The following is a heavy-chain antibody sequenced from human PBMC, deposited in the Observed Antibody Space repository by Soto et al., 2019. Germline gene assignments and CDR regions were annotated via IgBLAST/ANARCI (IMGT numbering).Heavy chain of an antibody. J-gene: IGHJ6*02. D-gene: IGHD3-10*01. CDR1: GFTFSSYG. CDR3: AKERRGSSWFGESHYYYYGMDV. Sequence: QVQLVESGGGVVQPGRSLRLSCAASGFTFSSYGMHWVRQAPGKGLEWVAVISYDGSNKYYADSVKGRFTISRDNSKNTLYLQMNSLRAEDPAVYYCAKERRGSSWFGESHYYYYGMDVWGQATTVTVSS. V-gene: IGHV3-30*18. CDR2: ISYDGSNK.